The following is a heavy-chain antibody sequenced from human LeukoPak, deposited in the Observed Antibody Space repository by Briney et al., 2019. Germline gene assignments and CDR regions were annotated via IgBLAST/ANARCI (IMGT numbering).Heavy chain of an antibody. V-gene: IGHV4-38-2*01. CDR1: GYSISSGYY. J-gene: IGHJ4*02. CDR3: ARGCPPYYYDSSGSRVFDY. D-gene: IGHD3-22*01. Sequence: SETLSLTCAVSGYSISSGYYWGWIRQPPGKGLEWIGSIYHSGSTYYNPSLKSRVTISVDTSKNQFSLKLSSVTAADTAVYYCARGCPPYYYDSSGSRVFDYWGQGTLVTVSS. CDR2: IYHSGST.